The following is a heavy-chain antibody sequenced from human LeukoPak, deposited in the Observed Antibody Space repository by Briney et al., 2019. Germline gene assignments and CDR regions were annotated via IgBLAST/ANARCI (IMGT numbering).Heavy chain of an antibody. Sequence: GGSLRLSCAASGFTFSSYWMHWVRQAPGKGLVWVSRINTDGSSTSYADSVKGRFTISRGNAKNTLYLQMNSLRAEDTAVYYCARDTAIVGAPAYRDYWGQGTLVTVSS. V-gene: IGHV3-74*01. CDR1: GFTFSSYW. CDR2: INTDGSST. J-gene: IGHJ4*02. CDR3: ARDTAIVGAPAYRDY. D-gene: IGHD1-26*01.